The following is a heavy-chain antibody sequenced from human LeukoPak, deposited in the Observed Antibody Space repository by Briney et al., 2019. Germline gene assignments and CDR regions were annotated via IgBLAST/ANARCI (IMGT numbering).Heavy chain of an antibody. D-gene: IGHD3-10*01. CDR3: AARGSMVRGVIV. CDR2: IYYSGST. Sequence: SSETLSLTCTVSGGSISSSSYYWGWIRQPPGKGLEWIGSIYYSGSTYYNPSLRSRVTISVDTSKNQFSLRLTSVTAADTAVFYCAARGSMVRGVIVWGQGTLVTVSS. V-gene: IGHV4-39*01. J-gene: IGHJ4*02. CDR1: GGSISSSSYY.